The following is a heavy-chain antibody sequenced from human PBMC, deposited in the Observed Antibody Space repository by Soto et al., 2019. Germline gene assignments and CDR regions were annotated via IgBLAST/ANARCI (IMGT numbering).Heavy chain of an antibody. Sequence: QVQLVQSGAEVKKPWSSVKVSCKASGDTLSHYGVSWVRQVPGKGLEWMGGTTAILWTRYYAQKFQCRMTITSDESTTTSYMELNSLTSDDTAVYYCAAGDSSDTGDHWGQGTLVTVSS. CDR1: GDTLSHYG. D-gene: IGHD5-18*01. J-gene: IGHJ4*02. CDR2: TTAILWTR. CDR3: AAGDSSDTGDH. V-gene: IGHV1-69*01.